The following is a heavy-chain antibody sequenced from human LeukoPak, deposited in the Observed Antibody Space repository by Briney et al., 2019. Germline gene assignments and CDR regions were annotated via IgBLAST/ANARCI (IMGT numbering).Heavy chain of an antibody. CDR2: IIPIFGTA. CDR1: GGTFSSYA. D-gene: IGHD2-2*01. Sequence: ASVKVSCKASGGTFSSYAISWVRQAPGQGLEWMGGIIPIFGTANYAQKFQGRVTITADESTSTAYMELSSLRSEDTAVYYCARCLRGYCSSTSCPFLDYYYYMDVWGKGTTVTVSS. CDR3: ARCLRGYCSSTSCPFLDYYYYMDV. J-gene: IGHJ6*03. V-gene: IGHV1-69*13.